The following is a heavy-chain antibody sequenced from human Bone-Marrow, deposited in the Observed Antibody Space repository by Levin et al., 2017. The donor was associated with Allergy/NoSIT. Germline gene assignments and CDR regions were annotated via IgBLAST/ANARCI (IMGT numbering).Heavy chain of an antibody. CDR2: INTDGSDT. CDR3: VRWNHDAGLDY. V-gene: IGHV3-7*01. Sequence: GGSLRLSCAASGFTFSSHWMAWVRQAPGKGLEWVANINTDGSDTYYVDSVKGRLIITRDKARNSLYLQLNSLRVEDTALYYCVRWNHDAGLDYWGRGTQVTVSS. J-gene: IGHJ4*02. D-gene: IGHD1-1*01. CDR1: GFTFSSHW.